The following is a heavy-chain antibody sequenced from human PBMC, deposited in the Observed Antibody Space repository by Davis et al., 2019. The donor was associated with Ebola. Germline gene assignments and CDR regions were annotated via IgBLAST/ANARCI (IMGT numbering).Heavy chain of an antibody. D-gene: IGHD3-22*01. J-gene: IGHJ1*01. CDR3: AKEFYDSSGYTLAEYFQH. CDR2: ISYDGSNK. Sequence: PGGSLRLSCAASGFTFSSYAMHWVRQAPGKGLEWVAVISYDGSNKYYADSVKGRFTISRDNSKNTLYLQMNSLRAEDTAVYYCAKEFYDSSGYTLAEYFQHWGQGTLVTVSS. V-gene: IGHV3-30-3*01. CDR1: GFTFSSYA.